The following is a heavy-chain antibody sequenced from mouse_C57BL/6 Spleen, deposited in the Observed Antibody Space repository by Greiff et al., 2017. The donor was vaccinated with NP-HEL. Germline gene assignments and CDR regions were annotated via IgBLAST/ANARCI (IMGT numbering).Heavy chain of an antibody. J-gene: IGHJ4*01. D-gene: IGHD6-2*01. CDR3: AVSHYAMGD. Sequence: QVQLQQPGAELVRPGSSVKLSCKASGYTFTSYWMHWVKQRPIQGLEWIGNIDPSDSDTHYNQKFKGKATLTVDTSSSTTYMQLSSLTSEDSAGYCCAVSHYAMGDWGQGASVSV. CDR2: IDPSDSDT. CDR1: GYTFTSYW. V-gene: IGHV1-52*01.